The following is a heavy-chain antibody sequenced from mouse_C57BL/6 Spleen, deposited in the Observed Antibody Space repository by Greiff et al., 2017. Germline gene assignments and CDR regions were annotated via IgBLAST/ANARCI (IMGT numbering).Heavy chain of an antibody. J-gene: IGHJ3*01. V-gene: IGHV1-69*01. CDR2: IDPSDSYT. D-gene: IGHD1-1*01. CDR1: GYTFTSYW. CDR3: ARRGDYYGSSPWFAD. Sequence: QVQLQQSGAELVMPGASVKLSCKASGYTFTSYWMHWVKQRPGQGLEWIGEIDPSDSYTNYNQKFKGKSTLTVDKSSSTAYMQLSSLTSEDSAVYDGARRGDYYGSSPWFADWGQGTMVTVSA.